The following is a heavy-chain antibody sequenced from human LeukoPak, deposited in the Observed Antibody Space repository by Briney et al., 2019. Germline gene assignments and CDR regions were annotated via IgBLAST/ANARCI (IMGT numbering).Heavy chain of an antibody. CDR2: IGTAGDT. V-gene: IGHV3-13*01. CDR1: GFTFSSYD. CDR3: ARDPYCSSTSCYTAFWESPDY. Sequence: GGSLRLSCAASGFTFSSYDMHWVRQATGKGLEWVSAIGTAGDTYYPGSVKGRFTISRDNAKNSLYLQMNSLRAEDTAVYYCARDPYCSSTSCYTAFWESPDYWGQGTLVTVSS. J-gene: IGHJ4*02. D-gene: IGHD2-2*02.